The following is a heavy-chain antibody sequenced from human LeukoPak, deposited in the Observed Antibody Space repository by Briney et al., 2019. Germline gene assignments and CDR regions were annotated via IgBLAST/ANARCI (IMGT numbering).Heavy chain of an antibody. CDR1: GDSISRSSYY. J-gene: IGHJ6*03. CDR2: VYYSGNT. CDR3: ARVADYGGNGGYYYYYYYMDV. D-gene: IGHD4-23*01. Sequence: SETLSLTCTVSGDSISRSSYYWGWIRQPPGKGLEWIGTVYYSGNTYYNPSLKSRVTISVDTSKNQFSLKLSSVTAADTAVYYCARVADYGGNGGYYYYYYYMDVWGKGTTVTVSS. V-gene: IGHV4-39*07.